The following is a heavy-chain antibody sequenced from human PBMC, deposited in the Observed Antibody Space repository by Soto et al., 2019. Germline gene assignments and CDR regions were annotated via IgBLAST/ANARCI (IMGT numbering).Heavy chain of an antibody. V-gene: IGHV4-30-4*01. J-gene: IGHJ4*02. Sequence: LSLTCTVSGDSISSDEYFWNWIRQPPGKGLEWIGYIYYSGSTYYNPSLKSRVTISLDTSKKQFSLELTSVTAADTAVYYCARDRGSRYSSGTFDYWGQGTLVTVSS. D-gene: IGHD3-22*01. CDR2: IYYSGST. CDR1: GDSISSDEYF. CDR3: ARDRGSRYSSGTFDY.